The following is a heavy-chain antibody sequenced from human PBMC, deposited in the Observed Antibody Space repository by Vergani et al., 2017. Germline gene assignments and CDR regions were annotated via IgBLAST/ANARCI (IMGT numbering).Heavy chain of an antibody. CDR3: ATTTPLRVCDS. V-gene: IGHV7-4-1*02. CDR2: INTATGKS. Sequence: QVQLVQSGSELKKPGASVKISCKASGYIFTQSVMHWVRQAPGQGPEWMGWINTATGKSTYAQDFTGRFVFSLDTSVNTAYLQISSLKTEDTAIYYCATTTPLRVCDSWGQGTLVTVST. CDR1: GYIFTQSV. J-gene: IGHJ5*02. D-gene: IGHD2-21*01.